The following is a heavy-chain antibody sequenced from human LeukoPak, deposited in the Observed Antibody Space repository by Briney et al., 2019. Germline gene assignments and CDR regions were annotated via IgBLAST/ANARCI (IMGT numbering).Heavy chain of an antibody. CDR2: IYYSGST. CDR1: GGSLSSSSYY. V-gene: IGHV4-39*07. D-gene: IGHD5-18*01. Sequence: SETLSLTCTVSGGSLSSSSYYWGWIRQPPGKGLEWIGSIYYSGSTYYNPSLKSRVTISVDTSKNQFSLKLSSVTAADTAVYYCAREDTAMARRPFDYWGQGTLVTVPS. J-gene: IGHJ4*02. CDR3: AREDTAMARRPFDY.